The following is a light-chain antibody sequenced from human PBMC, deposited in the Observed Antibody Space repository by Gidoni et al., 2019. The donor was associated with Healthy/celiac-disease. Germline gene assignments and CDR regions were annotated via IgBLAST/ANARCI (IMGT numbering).Light chain of an antibody. Sequence: SVLTQPPSASGTPGHGVTISCSGSRSNIGSNYVYWYQQLPGTAPKLLIYSNNQRPSGVPDRFSGSKSGTSASLAISGLRSEDEADYYCAAWDDSLSGWVFGGGTKLTVL. CDR3: AAWDDSLSGWV. J-gene: IGLJ3*02. CDR2: SNN. CDR1: RSNIGSNY. V-gene: IGLV1-47*02.